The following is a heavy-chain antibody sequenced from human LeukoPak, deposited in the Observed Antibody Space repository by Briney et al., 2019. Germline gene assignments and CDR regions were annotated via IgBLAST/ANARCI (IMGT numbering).Heavy chain of an antibody. CDR3: ARWRTDWGFDY. J-gene: IGHJ4*02. D-gene: IGHD7-27*01. V-gene: IGHV4-59*01. CDR2: VYYRGDT. Sequence: PSETLSLTCTVSDGSISGYYWSWIRQPPGKGLEFIGSVYYRGDTNYNPSLQSRATISLDTSKVQFSLKLVSVTAADTAVYFCARWRTDWGFDYWGQGALVTISS. CDR1: DGSISGYY.